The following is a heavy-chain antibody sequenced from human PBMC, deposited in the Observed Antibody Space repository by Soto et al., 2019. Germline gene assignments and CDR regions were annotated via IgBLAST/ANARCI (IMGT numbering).Heavy chain of an antibody. CDR3: AKDPSTGSADY. Sequence: GGSLRLSCAPSGFTFSDYAMSWVRQAPGKGLEWVSTISGGGFDTHYADSVKGRFTISRDNVKDTLYIQMNSLRVEDTAVYYCAKDPSTGSADYWGQGTLVTVSS. J-gene: IGHJ4*02. CDR1: GFTFSDYA. D-gene: IGHD3-9*01. CDR2: ISGGGFDT. V-gene: IGHV3-23*01.